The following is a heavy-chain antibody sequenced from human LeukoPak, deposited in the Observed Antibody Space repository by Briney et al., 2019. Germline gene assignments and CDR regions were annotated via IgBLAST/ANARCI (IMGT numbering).Heavy chain of an antibody. D-gene: IGHD2-21*02. CDR2: ISYDGSNK. CDR1: GFTFSSYG. CDR3: AKEGLAYCGGDCLYYFDY. J-gene: IGHJ4*02. Sequence: GGSLRLSCAASGFTFSSYGMHWVRQAPGKGLEWVAVISYDGSNKYYADSVKGRFTISRDNSKHTLYLQMNSLRAEDTAVYYCAKEGLAYCGGDCLYYFDYWGQGTLVTVSS. V-gene: IGHV3-30*18.